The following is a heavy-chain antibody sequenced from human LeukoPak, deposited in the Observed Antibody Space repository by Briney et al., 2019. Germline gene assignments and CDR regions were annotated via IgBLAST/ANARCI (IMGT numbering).Heavy chain of an antibody. V-gene: IGHV3-7*03. CDR2: IKQDGSEK. CDR3: AKDMRDYYDSSGYFDY. CDR1: GFTFSSYW. D-gene: IGHD3-22*01. Sequence: GGSLRLSRAASGFTFSSYWMSWVRQAPGKGLEWVANIKQDGSEKYYVDSVKGRFTISRDNAKNSLYLQMNSLRAEDTAVYYCAKDMRDYYDSSGYFDYWGQGTLVTVSS. J-gene: IGHJ4*02.